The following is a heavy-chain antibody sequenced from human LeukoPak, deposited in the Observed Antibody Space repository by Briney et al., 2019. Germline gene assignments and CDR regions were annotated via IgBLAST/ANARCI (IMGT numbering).Heavy chain of an antibody. V-gene: IGHV4-34*01. Sequence: SGTLSLTCAVHGESLSGSYVTWVRQPPGKGLEWIGEINQSGNTNYSPSLKSRLTISIDTSNNQISLNLTSATTADTAVYFCARGILRYDWTDTDVRAFHYYYYMDVWGPGITVIVSS. CDR2: INQSGNT. CDR1: GESLSGSY. CDR3: ARGILRYDWTDTDVRAFHYYYYMDV. D-gene: IGHD1-20*01. J-gene: IGHJ6*03.